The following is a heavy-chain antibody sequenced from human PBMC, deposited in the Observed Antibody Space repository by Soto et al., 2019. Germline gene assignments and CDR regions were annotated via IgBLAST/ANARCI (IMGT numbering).Heavy chain of an antibody. D-gene: IGHD3-16*01. CDR3: AKGRTPTYGPADY. Sequence: QVQLVESGGGVVQPGRSLRLSCVASGFTFRSFAMHWVRQAPGQGLAWVALISYDGSDVYYKVSLKGRFTISRDNSKNTLYLQMNSLSAEDSALYFCAKGRTPTYGPADYWGQGTGITVSS. J-gene: IGHJ4*02. V-gene: IGHV3-30*18. CDR2: ISYDGSDV. CDR1: GFTFRSFA.